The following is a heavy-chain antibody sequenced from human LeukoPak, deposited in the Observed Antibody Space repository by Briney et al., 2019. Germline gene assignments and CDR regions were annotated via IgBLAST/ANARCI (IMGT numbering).Heavy chain of an antibody. CDR2: ISYDGSNK. V-gene: IGHV3-30*18. J-gene: IGHJ4*02. CDR1: GFTFSSYG. Sequence: GRSLRLSCAASGFTFSSYGMHWVRQAPGKGMEWVAVISYDGSNKYYADSVKGRFTISRDNSKYTLYLQMSSLRAEDTAVYYCAKEGGAYSYGFYYFDYWGQGTLVTVSS. D-gene: IGHD5-18*01. CDR3: AKEGGAYSYGFYYFDY.